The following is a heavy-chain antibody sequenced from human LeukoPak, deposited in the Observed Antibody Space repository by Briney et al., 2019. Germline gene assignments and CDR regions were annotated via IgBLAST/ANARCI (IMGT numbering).Heavy chain of an antibody. J-gene: IGHJ5*02. CDR1: GFTFSSYG. CDR3: ARKAYSYGYRGNWFDP. D-gene: IGHD5-18*01. CDR2: IRYDGSNK. Sequence: HPGGSLRLSCAASGFTFSSYGMHWVRQAPGKGLEWVAFIRYDGSNKYYADSVKGRFTISRDNAKNSLYLQMNSLRAEDTAVYYCARKAYSYGYRGNWFDPWGQGTLVTVSS. V-gene: IGHV3-30*02.